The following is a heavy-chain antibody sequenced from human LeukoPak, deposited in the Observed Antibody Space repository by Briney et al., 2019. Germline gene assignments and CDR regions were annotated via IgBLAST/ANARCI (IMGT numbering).Heavy chain of an antibody. CDR1: GFILSDYG. V-gene: IGHV3-33*07. Sequence: GGSLRLSCIASGFILSDYGMSWVRQAPGKGLEWVAFIVYDGTIKYYADSVKGRCSISRDNVKNSLYLQMNSLRAEDTAVYYCARLPDDYGDYKYFQHWGQGTLVTVSS. J-gene: IGHJ1*01. CDR2: IVYDGTIK. CDR3: ARLPDDYGDYKYFQH. D-gene: IGHD4-17*01.